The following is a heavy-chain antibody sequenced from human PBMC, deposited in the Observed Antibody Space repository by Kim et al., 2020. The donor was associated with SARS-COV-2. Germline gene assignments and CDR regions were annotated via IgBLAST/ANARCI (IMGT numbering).Heavy chain of an antibody. CDR2: IKQDGSEK. D-gene: IGHD4-17*01. Sequence: GGSLRLSCAASGFTFSSYWMSWVRQAPGKGLEWVANIKQDGSEKYYVDSVKGRFTISRDNAKNSLYLQMNSLRAEDTAVYYCASCLEGDYGALDAFDIWGQGTMVTVSS. V-gene: IGHV3-7*01. CDR3: ASCLEGDYGALDAFDI. CDR1: GFTFSSYW. J-gene: IGHJ3*02.